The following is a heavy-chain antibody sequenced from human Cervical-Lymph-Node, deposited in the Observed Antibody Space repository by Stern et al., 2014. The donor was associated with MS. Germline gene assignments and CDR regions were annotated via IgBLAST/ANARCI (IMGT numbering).Heavy chain of an antibody. D-gene: IGHD7-27*01. J-gene: IGHJ4*02. V-gene: IGHV4-59*01. CDR1: GGSISSYY. CDR3: AREGGLGTDYFDY. CDR2: IYYSGST. Sequence: QLQLKESGPGLVKPSETLSLTCTVSGGSISSYYWSWIRQPPGKGLEWIGYIYYSGSTNYNPSLKSRVTISVDTSKNQFSLKLSSVTAADTAVYYCAREGGLGTDYFDYWGQGTLVTVSS.